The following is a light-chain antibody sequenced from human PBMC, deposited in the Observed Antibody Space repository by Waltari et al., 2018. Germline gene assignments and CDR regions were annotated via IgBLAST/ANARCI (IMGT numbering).Light chain of an antibody. V-gene: IGLV2-14*01. CDR2: DVS. CDR1: SSDAGGYNY. J-gene: IGLJ1*01. Sequence: QSALTQPACVSGSHGQSITISCPGSSSDAGGYNYVPWYQQHPGKATKLIIYDVSNRPSGVSNRFSGSKSGNTASLTISGLQAEDEADYYCSSYTSSSTYVFGTGTKVTVL. CDR3: SSYTSSSTYV.